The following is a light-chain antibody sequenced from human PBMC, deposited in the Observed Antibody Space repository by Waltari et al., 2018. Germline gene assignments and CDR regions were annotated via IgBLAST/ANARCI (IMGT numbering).Light chain of an antibody. CDR2: LNSDGSH. J-gene: IGLJ3*02. CDR1: SGHSSYA. Sequence: QPVLTQSPSASASLGASVKLTCTLSSGHSSYAIAWHQQQPGTGPRYLMKLNSDGSHSKGDGIPDRFSGSSSGAERYLTISSLQSEDEADYYCQTWGTGMGVFGGGTKLTVL. V-gene: IGLV4-69*01. CDR3: QTWGTGMGV.